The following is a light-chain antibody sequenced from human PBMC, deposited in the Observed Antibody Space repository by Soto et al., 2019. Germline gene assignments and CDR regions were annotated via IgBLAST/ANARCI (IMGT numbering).Light chain of an antibody. CDR1: SSDVGGYNF. CDR3: SSYAATNNIV. V-gene: IGLV2-8*01. CDR2: EVS. J-gene: IGLJ1*01. Sequence: QSVLTQPPSASGSPGQSVTISCTGTSSDVGGYNFVSWYQQHPGKAPKLMIYEVSKRPSGVPDRFSGSKSGNTASLTVSGLQDDDEADYYCSSYAATNNIVLGIGTKVTV.